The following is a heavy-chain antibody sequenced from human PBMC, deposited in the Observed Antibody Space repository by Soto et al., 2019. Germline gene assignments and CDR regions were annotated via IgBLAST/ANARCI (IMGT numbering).Heavy chain of an antibody. CDR2: FYNTGFI. Sequence: PGGSLRLPYAASGFTVSVDSMIWVRQAPGKGLEWVSLFYNTGFIHYADSVKGRFTISRDNSKNTLYLQMNSLRAEDTAVYFCARHDWLDPWGQGTLVTVSS. CDR3: ARHDWLDP. CDR1: GFTVSVDS. V-gene: IGHV3-53*01. J-gene: IGHJ5*02.